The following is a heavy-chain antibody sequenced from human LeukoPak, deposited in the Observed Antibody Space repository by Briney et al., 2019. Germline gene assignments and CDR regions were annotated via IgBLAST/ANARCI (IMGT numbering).Heavy chain of an antibody. CDR1: GYTFTSYY. J-gene: IGHJ5*02. V-gene: IGHV1-46*01. CDR2: INPSGGST. CDR3: ARDNHPSYENPWFDP. Sequence: ASVKVSCKASGYTFTSYYKHWVRQAPGQGLEWMGIINPSGGSTSYAQKFQGRVTMTRDTSTSTVYMELSSLRSEDTAVYYCARDNHPSYENPWFDPWGQGTLVTVSS. D-gene: IGHD5-18*01.